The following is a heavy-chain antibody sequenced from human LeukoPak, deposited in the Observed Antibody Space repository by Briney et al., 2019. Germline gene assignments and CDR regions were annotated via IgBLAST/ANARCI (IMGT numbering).Heavy chain of an antibody. CDR3: TRKGYCSAGTCTNYYYMDV. CDR2: IAHHGSNK. CDR1: GFTFSRNA. V-gene: IGHV3-30*02. D-gene: IGHD2-15*01. J-gene: IGHJ6*03. Sequence: GGSLRLSCAASGFTFSRNAIHWVRQGPGKGLEWVSYIAHHGSNKYYADSVKGRFTISRDNSKRTLCLQMNSLSAEDTAVYYCTRKGYCSAGTCTNYYYMDVWGKGTTVTVSS.